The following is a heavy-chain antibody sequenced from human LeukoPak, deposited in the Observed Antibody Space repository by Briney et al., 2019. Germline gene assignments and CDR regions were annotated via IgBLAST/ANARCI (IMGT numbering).Heavy chain of an antibody. CDR1: GGSLSSGSYY. J-gene: IGHJ4*02. Sequence: PSETLSLTCTVSGGSLSSGSYYWSWVRQPAGTGLEWIGRIYTSGSTNSNPSLKSRVTISVDTSKNQFSLKLSSVTAAGTAGYYCASSPLAVAGMGEYFDYWGQGTLVTVSS. D-gene: IGHD6-19*01. CDR2: IYTSGST. V-gene: IGHV4-61*02. CDR3: ASSPLAVAGMGEYFDY.